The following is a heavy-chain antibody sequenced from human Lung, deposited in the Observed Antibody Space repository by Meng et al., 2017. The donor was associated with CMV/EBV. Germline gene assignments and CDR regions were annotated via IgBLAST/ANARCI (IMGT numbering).Heavy chain of an antibody. CDR3: VTETGYNYDN. J-gene: IGHJ4*02. CDR2: IYFSGNT. D-gene: IGHD5-24*01. Sequence: QLPRQGSGQGQVQLSATLSLTCSVPGSSISSSSYYWGWIRQSPGKGLECIWSIYFSGNTYYNPSLKSRVTMSVGTAQNKFSLTLRSVTAADTAVYYCVTETGYNYDNWGQGTLVTVSS. V-gene: IGHV4-39*07. CDR1: GSSISSSSYY.